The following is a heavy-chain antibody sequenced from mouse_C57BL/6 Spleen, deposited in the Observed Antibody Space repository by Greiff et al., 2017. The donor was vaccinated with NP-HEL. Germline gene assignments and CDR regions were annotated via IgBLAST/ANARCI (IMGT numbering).Heavy chain of an antibody. CDR2: ISYDGSN. V-gene: IGHV3-6*01. D-gene: IGHD1-1*01. J-gene: IGHJ4*01. Sequence: EVQLVESGPGLVKPSQSLSLTCSVTGYSITSGYYWNWIRQFPGNKLEWMGYISYDGSNNFNPSLKNRISITRDTSKNQFFLKLNSVTTEDTATYYCAREDITDYWGQGTSVTVSS. CDR3: AREDITDY. CDR1: GYSITSGYY.